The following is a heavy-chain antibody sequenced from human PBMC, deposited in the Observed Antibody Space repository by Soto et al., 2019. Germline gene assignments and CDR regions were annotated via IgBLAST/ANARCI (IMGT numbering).Heavy chain of an antibody. Sequence: VQVVESGGGLVLPGGSLRLSCAVSVDSEFTFSDQYIDWVRQAPGKGLECVGRSRNRVNSLSTAYASSVQGRVAISRDDSKNTVYLQKNSLKLEDTAVYYCSRVVPSAKSPDSWGQGTLVTVAS. D-gene: IGHD2-2*01. CDR1: VDSEFTFSDQY. V-gene: IGHV3-72*01. CDR3: SRVVPSAKSPDS. CDR2: SRNRVNSLST. J-gene: IGHJ4*02.